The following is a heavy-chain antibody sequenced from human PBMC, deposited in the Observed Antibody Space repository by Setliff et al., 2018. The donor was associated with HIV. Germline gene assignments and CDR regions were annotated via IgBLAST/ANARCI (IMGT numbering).Heavy chain of an antibody. V-gene: IGHV4-34*01. CDR3: VTSSSWSSRLNF. CDR2: INHSGST. J-gene: IGHJ4*02. D-gene: IGHD2-2*01. Sequence: SETLSLTCAVYGGSFSGYYWSWIRQPPGKGLEWIGEINHSGSTNYNPSLKSRVTISVDTSKNQFSLKLTSVTAADTAGYYCVTSSSWSSRLNFWGPGMLVTAPQ. CDR1: GGSFSGYY.